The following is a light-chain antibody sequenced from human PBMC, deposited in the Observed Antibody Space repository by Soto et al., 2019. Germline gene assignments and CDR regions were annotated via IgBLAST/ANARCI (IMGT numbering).Light chain of an antibody. J-gene: IGKJ4*01. Sequence: DIEMTQSPSSLSASVGDRITISSRASQNINTFLNWYQQKGGKAPKLLIHGASSLQSGVPLRFSGSGSGTDFSLTISSLQPEDFATYYCQQSYDTLLSFGGGTKVEIK. CDR3: QQSYDTLLS. V-gene: IGKV1-39*01. CDR2: GAS. CDR1: QNINTF.